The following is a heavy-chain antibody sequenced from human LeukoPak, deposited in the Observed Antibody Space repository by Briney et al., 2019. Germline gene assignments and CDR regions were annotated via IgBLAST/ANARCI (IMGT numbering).Heavy chain of an antibody. Sequence: PSETLSLTRAVYGGSFSGYYWSWIRQPPGRGLEWIGEINHSGSTNYNPSLKSRVTISVDTSKNQFSLKLSSVTAADTAVYYCASRLGRYFDWSYNAFDYWGQGTLVTVSS. CDR3: ASRLGRYFDWSYNAFDY. V-gene: IGHV4-34*01. J-gene: IGHJ4*02. D-gene: IGHD3-9*01. CDR1: GGSFSGYY. CDR2: INHSGST.